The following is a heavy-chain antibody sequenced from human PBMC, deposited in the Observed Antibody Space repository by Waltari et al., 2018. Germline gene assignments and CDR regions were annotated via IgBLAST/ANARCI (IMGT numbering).Heavy chain of an antibody. Sequence: QVQLQESGPGLVKPSQTLSLTCTVSGGSISSGSYYWSWIRQPAGKGLGWIGYIYTSGSTNYNPSLKSRVTISVDTSKNQFSLKLSSVTTADTAVYYCARGGDYAYYYYYMDVWGKGTTVTVSS. D-gene: IGHD4-17*01. CDR2: IYTSGST. V-gene: IGHV4-61*09. J-gene: IGHJ6*03. CDR3: ARGGDYAYYYYYMDV. CDR1: GGSISSGSYY.